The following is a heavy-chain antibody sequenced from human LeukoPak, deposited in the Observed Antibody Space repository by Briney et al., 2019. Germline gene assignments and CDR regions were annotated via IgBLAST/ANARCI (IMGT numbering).Heavy chain of an antibody. Sequence: GGSLRLSCAASGFTFSGSAMHWVRQAPGKGLEWVTLISYDGSNKYYADSVKGRFTISRDNAKNSLYLQMNSLRAEDTAVYYCARDGSTSCSCMXXXXXGTTVT. CDR1: GFTFSGSA. J-gene: IGHJ6*03. V-gene: IGHV3-30*04. CDR2: ISYDGSNK. D-gene: IGHD2-2*01. CDR3: ARDGSTSCSCMXX.